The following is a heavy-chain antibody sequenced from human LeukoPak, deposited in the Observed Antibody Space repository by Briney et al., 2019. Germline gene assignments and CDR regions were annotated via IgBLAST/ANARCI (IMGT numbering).Heavy chain of an antibody. J-gene: IGHJ6*02. Sequence: GASVKVSCKASGYTFTSYDINWVRQATGQGLEWMGWMNPNSGNTGYAQKFQGRVTMTRNTAISTAYMGLSSLRSEDTAVYYCARGPGRYCSGGSCSSLGYYGMDVWGQGTTVTVSS. CDR3: ARGPGRYCSGGSCSSLGYYGMDV. D-gene: IGHD2-15*01. V-gene: IGHV1-8*01. CDR1: GYTFTSYD. CDR2: MNPNSGNT.